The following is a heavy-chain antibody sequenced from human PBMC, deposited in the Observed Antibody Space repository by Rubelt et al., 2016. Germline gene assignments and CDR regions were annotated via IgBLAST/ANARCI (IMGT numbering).Heavy chain of an antibody. D-gene: IGHD3-22*01. J-gene: IGHJ4*02. V-gene: IGHV1-2*02. Sequence: QVQLVQSGAEVKKPGASVKVSCKASGYTFTGYYMHWVRQAPGQGLEWMGWINPNSGGTNYAQKFQGRVTMTRDTSISTAYMELSRLRSDDTAVYYCAREDDSSGYYSSQLGDYWGQGTLVTVSS. CDR2: INPNSGGT. CDR3: AREDDSSGYYSSQLGDY. CDR1: GYTFTGYY.